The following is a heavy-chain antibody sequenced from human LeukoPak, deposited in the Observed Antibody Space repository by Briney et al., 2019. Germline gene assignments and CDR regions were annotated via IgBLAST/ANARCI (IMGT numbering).Heavy chain of an antibody. Sequence: SETLSLTCTVSGGSISSYYWSWIRQPPGKGLEWIGYIYYSGSTNYNPSLKSRVTISVDTSKNQFSLKLSSVTAADTAVYYCARDFALLRWGQGTMVTVSS. CDR1: GGSISSYY. CDR2: IYYSGST. CDR3: ARDFALLR. J-gene: IGHJ3*01. V-gene: IGHV4-59*01. D-gene: IGHD4-17*01.